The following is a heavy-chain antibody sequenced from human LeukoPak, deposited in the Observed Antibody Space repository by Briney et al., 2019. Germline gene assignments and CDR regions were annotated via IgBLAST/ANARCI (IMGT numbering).Heavy chain of an antibody. CDR2: INAGNGNT. CDR3: ARGSSGWYNYFDY. J-gene: IGHJ4*02. V-gene: IGHV1-3*01. D-gene: IGHD6-19*01. CDR1: GYTFTSYA. Sequence: ASVKVSCKASGYTFTSYAMHWVRQAPEQRLEWMGWINAGNGNTKYSQKFQGRVTITRDTSASTAYMELSSLRSEDTAVYYCARGSSGWYNYFDYWGQGTLVTVSS.